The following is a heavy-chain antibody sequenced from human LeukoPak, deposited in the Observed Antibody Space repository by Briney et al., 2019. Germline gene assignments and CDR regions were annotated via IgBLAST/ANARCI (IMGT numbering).Heavy chain of an antibody. J-gene: IGHJ2*01. D-gene: IGHD7-27*01. Sequence: SQTLSLTCAISGDSVSSNSAAWNWIRQSPSRGLEWLGGTYYRSKWYNGYAVSVKSRITINPDTSKNQFSLQLNSVTPEDTAVYYCARSESQVTGLDWYFDLWGRGTLVTVSS. CDR1: GDSVSSNSAA. CDR3: ARSESQVTGLDWYFDL. CDR2: TYYRSKWYN. V-gene: IGHV6-1*01.